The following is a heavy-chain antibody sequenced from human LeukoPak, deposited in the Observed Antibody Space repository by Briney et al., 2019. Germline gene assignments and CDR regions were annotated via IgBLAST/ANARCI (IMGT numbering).Heavy chain of an antibody. CDR2: INYSGST. V-gene: IGHV4-38-2*02. Sequence: PGGSLRLSCTPSGFIFSDYCMGWIRQTPGEGLEWIGSINYSGSTYYNPSLKSRVTISVDTSRNQFSLKLSSVTAADTAMYYCATLGFSSGYYYYFDHWGQGTLVTVSS. D-gene: IGHD3-22*01. J-gene: IGHJ4*02. CDR1: GFIFSDYC. CDR3: ATLGFSSGYYYYFDH.